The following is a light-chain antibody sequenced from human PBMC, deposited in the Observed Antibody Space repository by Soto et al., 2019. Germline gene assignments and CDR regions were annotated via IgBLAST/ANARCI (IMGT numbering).Light chain of an antibody. Sequence: DIQMTQSPSSLSASVGDRVTITCRASQGIRNYLAWFQQKPGKAPKSLIYATFTLQSGVPSKFSGSGSGTDVSLTISSLPPEDFATYYSQQYNSNPRTFGQGNKVEIK. J-gene: IGKJ1*01. CDR1: QGIRNY. CDR3: QQYNSNPRT. V-gene: IGKV1-16*02. CDR2: ATF.